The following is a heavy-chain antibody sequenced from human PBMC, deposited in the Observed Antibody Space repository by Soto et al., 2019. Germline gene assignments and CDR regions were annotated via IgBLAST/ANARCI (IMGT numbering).Heavy chain of an antibody. CDR1: GGSISSSSYY. D-gene: IGHD3-22*01. J-gene: IGHJ5*02. Sequence: LSLTCTVSGGSISSSSYYWGWIRQPPGKGLEWIGSIYYSGSAYYNPSLKSRVTISVDTSKNQFSLKLSSVTAADTAVYYCARGITMIVALRFDPWGQGTLVTVSS. CDR3: ARGITMIVALRFDP. V-gene: IGHV4-39*01. CDR2: IYYSGSA.